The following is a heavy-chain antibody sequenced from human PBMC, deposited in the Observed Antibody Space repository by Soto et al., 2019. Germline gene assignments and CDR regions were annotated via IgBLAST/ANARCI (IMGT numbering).Heavy chain of an antibody. CDR3: AEEVGIAATCTRVAFDY. CDR2: VSGSAGST. Sequence: EVQLLESGGGLVQPGGSLRLSCAASGFTFSSHAMGWVRQAPGKGLEWVSAVSGSAGSTYYADSVKGRFIISRDNSKNPLYLQMNRLRAEDTAIYFRAEEVGIAATCTRVAFDYWGQGSLVPVFS. J-gene: IGHJ4*02. CDR1: GFTFSSHA. V-gene: IGHV3-23*01. D-gene: IGHD6-13*01.